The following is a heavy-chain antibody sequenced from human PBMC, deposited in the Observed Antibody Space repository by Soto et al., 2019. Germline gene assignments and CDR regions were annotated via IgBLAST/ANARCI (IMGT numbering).Heavy chain of an antibody. V-gene: IGHV3-23*01. CDR1: GFTFSNDA. CDR3: EKVGSDSTQYCCYYGMDF. CDR2: ISSGGGST. D-gene: IGHD2-21*01. J-gene: IGHJ6*02. Sequence: PGGSLRLSCAASGFTFSNDAKSWVRQAPGKGLEWVSPISSGGGSTYYADSAKGRFTISRDNTKNTLYLQMNSLRAEDAAVYYFEKVGSDSTQYCCYYGMDFWGQGTKVTVSS.